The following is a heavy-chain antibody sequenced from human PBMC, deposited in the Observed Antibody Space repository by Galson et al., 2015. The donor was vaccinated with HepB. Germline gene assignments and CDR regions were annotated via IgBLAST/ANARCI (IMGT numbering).Heavy chain of an antibody. CDR2: INAGNGNT. Sequence: SVKVSCKASGYTFTSYAMHWVRQAPGQRLEWMGWINAGNGNTKYSQKFQGRVTITRDTSASTAYMELSSLRSEDTAVYYCARGADDSSGYYYGALNWFDPWGQGTLVTVSS. CDR1: GYTFTSYA. V-gene: IGHV1-3*01. J-gene: IGHJ5*02. D-gene: IGHD3-22*01. CDR3: ARGADDSSGYYYGALNWFDP.